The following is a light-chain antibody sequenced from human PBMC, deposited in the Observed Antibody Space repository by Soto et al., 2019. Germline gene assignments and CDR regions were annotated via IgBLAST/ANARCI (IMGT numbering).Light chain of an antibody. CDR1: SDSVSASHF. J-gene: IGLJ1*01. Sequence: QTVVTQEPSFSVSPGGTVTLTCGLSSDSVSASHFPSWYQQTPGQAPRTLIYNTNTRSSGVPDRFSDSKSGNTASLTVSGLQAEDEADYYCSSYAGSSNVFGTGTKLTVL. CDR3: SSYAGSSNV. V-gene: IGLV8-61*01. CDR2: NTN.